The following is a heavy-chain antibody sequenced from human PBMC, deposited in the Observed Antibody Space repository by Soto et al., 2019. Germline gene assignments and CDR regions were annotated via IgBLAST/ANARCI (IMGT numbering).Heavy chain of an antibody. D-gene: IGHD6-6*01. V-gene: IGHV4-31*03. Sequence: QVQLQESGPGLVKPSQTLSLTCTVSNGAIGSGPYFWTWIRQHPGKGLEWIGYFHYSGSTNYNPSLKSRVTILVDTSKNQFSLKLSSVTAADTAVYYCARAYRSSPSYMDVWGKGTTVTVSS. J-gene: IGHJ6*03. CDR2: FHYSGST. CDR3: ARAYRSSPSYMDV. CDR1: NGAIGSGPYF.